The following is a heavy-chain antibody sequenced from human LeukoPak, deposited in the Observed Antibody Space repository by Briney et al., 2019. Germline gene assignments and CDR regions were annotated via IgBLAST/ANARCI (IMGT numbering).Heavy chain of an antibody. J-gene: IGHJ4*02. CDR2: INHSGST. CDR1: GGSFSGYY. D-gene: IGHD2-8*01. CDR3: ARGLVYATFDY. V-gene: IGHV4-34*01. Sequence: SETLSLTCAVYGGSFSGYYWSWIRQPPGKGLEWIGEINHSGSTNYNPSLKSRVTTSVDTSKNQFSLKLSSVTAADTAVYYCARGLVYATFDYWGQGTLVTVSS.